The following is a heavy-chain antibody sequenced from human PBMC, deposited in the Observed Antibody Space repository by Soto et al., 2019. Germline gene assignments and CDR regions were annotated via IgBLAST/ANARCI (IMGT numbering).Heavy chain of an antibody. Sequence: PSETLSLTCTVPGGSISSGDYYWSWIRQPPGKGLEWIGYIYYSGSTYYNPSLKSRVTISVDTSKNQFSLKLSSVTAADTAVYYCARAPFGYYDSSGYSGARGPLDYWGQGTLVTVSS. CDR1: GGSISSGDYY. CDR3: ARAPFGYYDSSGYSGARGPLDY. CDR2: IYYSGST. V-gene: IGHV4-30-4*01. J-gene: IGHJ4*02. D-gene: IGHD3-22*01.